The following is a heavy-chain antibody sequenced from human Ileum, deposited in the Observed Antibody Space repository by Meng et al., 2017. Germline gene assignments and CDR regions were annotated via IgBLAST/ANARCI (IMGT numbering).Heavy chain of an antibody. Sequence: SETLSPTCTVSGGSISSSSYYWGWIRQPPGKGLEWIGSIYYSGSTYYNPSLKSRVTISVDTSKNQFSLKLSSVTAADTAVYYCARDTAGYDYVWGCYRSKTDNWFDPWGQGTLVTVSS. J-gene: IGHJ5*02. V-gene: IGHV4-39*07. CDR2: IYYSGST. CDR3: ARDTAGYDYVWGCYRSKTDNWFDP. D-gene: IGHD3-16*02. CDR1: GGSISSSSYY.